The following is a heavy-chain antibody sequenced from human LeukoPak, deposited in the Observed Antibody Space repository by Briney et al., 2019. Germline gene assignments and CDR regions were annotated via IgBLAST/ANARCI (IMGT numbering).Heavy chain of an antibody. D-gene: IGHD2-2*01. CDR1: GGSLSGYY. J-gene: IGHJ6*02. V-gene: IGHV4-34*01. CDR3: ARVRVVVVPAALGPYYYYYGMDV. CDR2: INHSGST. Sequence: SETLSLTCAVYGGSLSGYYWSWIRQPPGKGLEWIGEINHSGSTNYNPSLKSRVTISVDTSKNQFSLKLSSVTAADTAVYYCARVRVVVVPAALGPYYYYYGMDVWGQGTTVTVSS.